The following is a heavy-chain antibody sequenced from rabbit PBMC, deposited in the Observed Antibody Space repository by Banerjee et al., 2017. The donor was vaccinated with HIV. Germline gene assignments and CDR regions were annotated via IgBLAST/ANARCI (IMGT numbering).Heavy chain of an antibody. CDR1: GFDFSSYYM. CDR3: ARSYYTDSYAAYAYAYFNL. D-gene: IGHD6-1*01. CDR2: IVTSSGST. J-gene: IGHJ4*01. Sequence: QEHLKETGGGLVQPGGSLTLSCKASGFDFSSYYMSWVRQAPGKGLEWIACIVTSSGSTYYASWAKGRFTISKTSSTTVTLQMTSLTAADTATYFCARSYYTDSYAAYAYAYFNLWGQGTLVTVS. V-gene: IGHV1S45*01.